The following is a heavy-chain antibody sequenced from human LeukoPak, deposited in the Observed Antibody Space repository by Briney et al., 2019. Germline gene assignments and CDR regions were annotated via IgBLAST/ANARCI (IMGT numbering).Heavy chain of an antibody. J-gene: IGHJ4*02. D-gene: IGHD6-13*01. Sequence: SETLSLTCTVSNYSISSGYYWGWIRQPPGKGLEFIGSIYQSGSTYYDPSLESRVTISVDTSRNQFSLKLSSVTAADTAVYYCAREAEWASSWVDYWGQGTLVTVSS. V-gene: IGHV4-38-2*02. CDR1: NYSISSGYY. CDR3: AREAEWASSWVDY. CDR2: IYQSGST.